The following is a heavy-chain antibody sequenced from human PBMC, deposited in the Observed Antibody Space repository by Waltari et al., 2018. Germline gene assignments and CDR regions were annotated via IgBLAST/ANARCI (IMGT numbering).Heavy chain of an antibody. D-gene: IGHD3-22*01. CDR2: ISSSSSYI. Sequence: EVQLVESGGGLVKPGGSLRFACEASGYTCSSYRMNWGRQATGKGLEWVSSISSSSSYIYYADSVKGRFTISRDNAKNSLYLQMNSLRAEDTAVYYCARDGCGYYDSSGAFDIWGQGTMVTVSS. CDR1: GYTCSSYR. V-gene: IGHV3-21*01. CDR3: ARDGCGYYDSSGAFDI. J-gene: IGHJ3*02.